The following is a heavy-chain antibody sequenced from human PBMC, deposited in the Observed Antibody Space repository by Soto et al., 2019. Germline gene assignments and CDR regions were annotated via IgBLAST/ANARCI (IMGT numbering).Heavy chain of an antibody. CDR2: ISYDGSNK. CDR1: GFTFSSYG. D-gene: IGHD3-10*01. CDR3: AKDGAGSVFRLYYFDY. Sequence: GGSLRLSCAASGFTFSSYGMHWVRQAPGKGLEWVAVISYDGSNKYYADSVKGRFTISRDNSKNTLYLQMNSLRAEDTAVYCCAKDGAGSVFRLYYFDYWGQGTLVTVSS. J-gene: IGHJ4*02. V-gene: IGHV3-30*18.